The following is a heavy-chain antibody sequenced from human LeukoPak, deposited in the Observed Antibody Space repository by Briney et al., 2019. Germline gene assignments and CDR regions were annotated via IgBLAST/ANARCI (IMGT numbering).Heavy chain of an antibody. Sequence: GGSLRLSCSASGFTFSSYAMHWVRQAPGKGLEYVSAISSNGGSTYYADSVKGRFTISRDNSKNTLYLQMNSLRAEDSAVYYCAKVFRSGDLFVSDSWGQGTLVTVSS. V-gene: IGHV3-64*04. CDR3: AKVFRSGDLFVSDS. J-gene: IGHJ4*02. D-gene: IGHD4-17*01. CDR1: GFTFSSYA. CDR2: ISSNGGST.